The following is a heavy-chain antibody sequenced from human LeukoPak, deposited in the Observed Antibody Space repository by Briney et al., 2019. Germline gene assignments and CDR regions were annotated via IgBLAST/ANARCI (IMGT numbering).Heavy chain of an antibody. CDR3: AKDPVPTYIVPSAVYCWFDP. V-gene: IGHV3-23*01. D-gene: IGHD2-15*01. CDR2: ISGCGGST. J-gene: IGHJ5*02. CDR1: GFTLSSYA. Sequence: PGGSLRLSCAASGFTLSSYAMSWVRQAPGKGLQWVSAISGCGGSTYYADSVKGRFTISRDNSKNTLYLQMNSLRAEDTAVYYCAKDPVPTYIVPSAVYCWFDPWGQGTLVTVSS.